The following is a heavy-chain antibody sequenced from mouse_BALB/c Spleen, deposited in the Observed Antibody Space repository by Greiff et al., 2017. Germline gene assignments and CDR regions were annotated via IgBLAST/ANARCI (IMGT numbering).Heavy chain of an antibody. V-gene: IGHV2-9-2*01. Sequence: VQLQQSGPGLVAPSQSLSITCTVSGFSLTSYDISWIRQPPGKGLEWLGVIWTGGGTNYNSAFMSRLSISKDNSKSQVFLKMNSLQTDDTAIYYCVRVGTGTFDYWGQGTTLTVSS. D-gene: IGHD4-1*01. CDR2: IWTGGGT. CDR3: VRVGTGTFDY. J-gene: IGHJ2*01. CDR1: GFSLTSYD.